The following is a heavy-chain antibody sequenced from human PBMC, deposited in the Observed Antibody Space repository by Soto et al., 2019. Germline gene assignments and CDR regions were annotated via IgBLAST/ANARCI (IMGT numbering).Heavy chain of an antibody. V-gene: IGHV4-59*01. CDR3: ARAIDSSGFYVPNC. CDR1: GGFISSYY. D-gene: IGHD3-22*01. CDR2: IRHTGST. J-gene: IGHJ4*02. Sequence: SETLSLTCTVSGGFISSYYWSWIRQSPGKGLELIGYIRHTGSTNYNPSLKSRVTMSLDTSRNQFSLKLYSVTTADTAVYYCARAIDSSGFYVPNCWGQGTLVTVSS.